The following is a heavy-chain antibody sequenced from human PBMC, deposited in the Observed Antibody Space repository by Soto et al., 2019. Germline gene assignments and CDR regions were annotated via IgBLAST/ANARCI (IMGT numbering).Heavy chain of an antibody. CDR3: TTGIYYDLLTGYHDVDY. J-gene: IGHJ4*02. Sequence: GGSLRLSCAASGFNLSHPWMTWVRQAAGKGLEWVGRIKSETDGGTADYAAPVKGRITISRDDSKNTVYLQMNSLKTEDTAVYYCTTGIYYDLLTGYHDVDYWGQGTLVTVSS. V-gene: IGHV3-15*01. CDR1: GFNLSHPW. D-gene: IGHD3-9*01. CDR2: IKSETDGGTA.